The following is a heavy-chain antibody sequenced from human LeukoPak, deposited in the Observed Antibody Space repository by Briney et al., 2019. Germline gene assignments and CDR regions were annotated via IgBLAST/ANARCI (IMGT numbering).Heavy chain of an antibody. Sequence: GGSLRLSCAASGFTFSSYAMSWVRQAPGKGLEWVSAISGSGGSTYYADSVKGRFTITRDNSKNTLYLQMNSLRAEDTAVYYCAKGSLWFGEFNYWGQGTLVTVSS. V-gene: IGHV3-23*01. CDR2: ISGSGGST. D-gene: IGHD3-10*01. J-gene: IGHJ4*02. CDR1: GFTFSSYA. CDR3: AKGSLWFGEFNY.